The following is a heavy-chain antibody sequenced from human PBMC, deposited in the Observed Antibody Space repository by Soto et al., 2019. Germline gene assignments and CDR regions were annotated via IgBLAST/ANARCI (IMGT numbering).Heavy chain of an antibody. CDR1: GFTFSSYG. J-gene: IGHJ3*02. V-gene: IGHV3-30*03. D-gene: IGHD3-22*01. CDR2: ISYDGSNK. Sequence: QVQLVESGGGVVQPGRSLRLSCAASGFTFSSYGMHWVGQAPGKGLEWVAVISYDGSNKYYADSVKGRFTISRDNSKNTLYLQMNSLRAADTAVYYCAGGYFGAFDIWGQVTMVTVSS. CDR3: AGGYFGAFDI.